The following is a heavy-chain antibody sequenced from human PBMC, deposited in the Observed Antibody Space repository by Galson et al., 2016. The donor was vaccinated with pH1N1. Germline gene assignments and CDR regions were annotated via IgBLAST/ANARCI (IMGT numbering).Heavy chain of an antibody. CDR3: AREGGQHYDGSGNYPLDL. J-gene: IGHJ5*02. Sequence: SVKVSCKAAGYSATRYYMHWVRQAPGQGLEWMGIIDPSDRTTTYSPKFQGRIILTRDTSTTTMYLEVSSPRPEDTALYYCAREGGQHYDGSGNYPLDLWGQGTMVTVSS. V-gene: IGHV1-46*01. D-gene: IGHD3-10*01. CDR1: GYSATRYY. CDR2: IDPSDRTT.